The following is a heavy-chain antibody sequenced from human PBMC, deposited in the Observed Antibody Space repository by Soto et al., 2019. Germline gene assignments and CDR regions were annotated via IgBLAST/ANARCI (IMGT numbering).Heavy chain of an antibody. CDR3: AREFVRWLVGDY. Sequence: GGSLRLSCAASGFTFSSYSMNWVRQAPGKGLEWVSSISSSSSYIYYADSVKGRFTISRDNAKNSLYLQMNSLRAEDTAVYYCAREFVRWLVGDYWGQGTLVTVSS. CDR1: GFTFSSYS. CDR2: ISSSSSYI. V-gene: IGHV3-21*01. D-gene: IGHD6-19*01. J-gene: IGHJ4*02.